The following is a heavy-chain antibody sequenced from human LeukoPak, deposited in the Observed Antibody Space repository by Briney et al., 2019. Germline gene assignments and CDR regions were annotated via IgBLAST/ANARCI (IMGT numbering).Heavy chain of an antibody. V-gene: IGHV4-4*07. CDR2: IYTSGTT. D-gene: IGHD6-6*01. J-gene: IGHJ6*03. Sequence: SETLSLTCTVSDGSISNYYWSWIRQPAGKGLEWSGRIYTSGTTNYNPSLKSRVTMSVDTSKNHFSLNLDSVTAADTAVYYCARDVRRFSSSANSYYYYMDVWGKGTTVSVSS. CDR1: DGSISNYY. CDR3: ARDVRRFSSSANSYYYYMDV.